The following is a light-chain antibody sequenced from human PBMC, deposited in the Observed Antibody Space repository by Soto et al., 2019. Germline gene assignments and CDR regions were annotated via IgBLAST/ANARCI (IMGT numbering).Light chain of an antibody. V-gene: IGKV4-1*01. CDR1: QSVLYSSNNKNY. J-gene: IGKJ1*01. Sequence: DIVMTQSPDSLAVSLGERATINCKSSQSVLYSSNNKNYLAWYQQKPGQPPKLLIYWASTRESGVPDRFSGSGSGTDFTLTISSLQAEDVAVYYCQQRYNWPRTFGQGTKV. CDR3: QQRYNWPRT. CDR2: WAS.